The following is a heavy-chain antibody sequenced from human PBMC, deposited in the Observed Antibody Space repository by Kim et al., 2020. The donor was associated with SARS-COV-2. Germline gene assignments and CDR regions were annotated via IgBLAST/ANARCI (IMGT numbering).Heavy chain of an antibody. CDR1: GGSISSYY. V-gene: IGHV4-4*07. Sequence: SETLSLTCTVSGGSISSYYWSWIRQPAGKGLEWIGRIYTTNYNPSLKSRVTMSVDTSKNQFSLKLSSVTAADTAVYYCARDSLGYYAILTGYPPPTAFD. CDR2: IYTT. CDR3: ARDSLGYYAILTGYPPPTAFD. J-gene: IGHJ3*02. D-gene: IGHD3-9*01.